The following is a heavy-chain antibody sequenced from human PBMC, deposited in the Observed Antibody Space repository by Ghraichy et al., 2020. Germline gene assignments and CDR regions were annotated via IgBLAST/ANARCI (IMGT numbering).Heavy chain of an antibody. CDR2: FSGSGGRT. D-gene: IGHD1-1*01. J-gene: IGHJ5*02. CDR1: GFTFSKYA. V-gene: IGHV3-23*01. Sequence: GESLNISCAASGFTFSKYAMSWVRQAPGKGLEWVSTFSGSGGRTYYADSVKGRFTISRDNSKNTLYLQLSSLRAEDTAVYNCAKDGLERGGGWLDPWGQGTLVTVSS. CDR3: AKDGLERGGGWLDP.